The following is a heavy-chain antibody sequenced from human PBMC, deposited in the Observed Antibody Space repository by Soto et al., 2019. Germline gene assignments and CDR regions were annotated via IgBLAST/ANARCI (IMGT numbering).Heavy chain of an antibody. V-gene: IGHV4-34*12. J-gene: IGHJ6*03. CDR2: IIHSGST. CDR1: GGSFSGYY. CDR3: ARKYYYYYYMDV. Sequence: PSETLSLTCAVYGGSFSGYYWSWIRQPPGKGLEWIGEIIHSGSTNYNPSLKSRVTISVDTSKNQFSLKLSSVTAADTAVYYCARKYYYYYYMDVWGKGTTVTVSS.